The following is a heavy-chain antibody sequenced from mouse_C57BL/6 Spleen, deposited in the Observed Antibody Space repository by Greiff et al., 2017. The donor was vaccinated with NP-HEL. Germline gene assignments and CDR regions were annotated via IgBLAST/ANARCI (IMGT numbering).Heavy chain of an antibody. J-gene: IGHJ2*01. CDR1: GYTFTSYW. V-gene: IGHV1-53*01. D-gene: IGHD1-1*01. CDR2: INPSNGGT. Sequence: QVQLQQPGTELVKPGASVKLSCKASGYTFTSYWMHWVKQRPGQGLEWIGNINPSNGGTNYNEKFKSKATLTVDKSSSTAYMQLSSLTSEDSAVYYCASLDGFYYYGSSLYYFDYWGQGTTLTVSS. CDR3: ASLDGFYYYGSSLYYFDY.